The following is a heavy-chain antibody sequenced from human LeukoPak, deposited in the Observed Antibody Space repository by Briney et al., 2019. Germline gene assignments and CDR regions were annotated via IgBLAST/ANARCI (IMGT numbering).Heavy chain of an antibody. Sequence: PSETLSPTCTVSGGSVSSNSYYWGWIRQPPGKGLEWIGNIYYSGSTYYDPSLKSRVTMSVDTSKNQFSLKLSSVAAADTAVYYCAARAATGTIVDSWGQGTLVTVSS. CDR3: AARAATGTIVDS. V-gene: IGHV4-39*01. CDR1: GGSVSSNSYY. J-gene: IGHJ4*02. D-gene: IGHD6-13*01. CDR2: IYYSGST.